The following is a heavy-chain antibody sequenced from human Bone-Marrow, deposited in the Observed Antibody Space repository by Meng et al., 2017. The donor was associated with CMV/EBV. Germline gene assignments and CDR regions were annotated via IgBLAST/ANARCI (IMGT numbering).Heavy chain of an antibody. J-gene: IGHJ2*01. CDR3: ARDLDSSGYFYWYFDL. Sequence: QVQLPGAGPGSVEPSETLSLTCTVSGGSSSSYDWSWIRQPAGKGLEWIGRIYTSGSTNYNPSLKSRVTMSVDTSKNQFSLKLSSVSAADTAVYYCARDLDSSGYFYWYFDLWGRGTLVTVSS. D-gene: IGHD3-22*01. CDR2: IYTSGST. V-gene: IGHV4-4*07. CDR1: GGSSSSYD.